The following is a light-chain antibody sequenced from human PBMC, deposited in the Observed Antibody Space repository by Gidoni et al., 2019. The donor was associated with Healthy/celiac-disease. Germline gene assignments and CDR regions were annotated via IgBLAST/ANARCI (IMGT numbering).Light chain of an antibody. V-gene: IGLV3-1*01. Sequence: SYDLTQPPSVSVSPGHTASITCSGDRLGDKYTYWYQHKSGQSPVLVMYQDTKRPSGIPERFSGSNSGNTATLTISGTQTLDEADYYCQAWDSNAEFFGTGTKVIVL. CDR2: QDT. J-gene: IGLJ1*01. CDR1: RLGDKY. CDR3: QAWDSNAEF.